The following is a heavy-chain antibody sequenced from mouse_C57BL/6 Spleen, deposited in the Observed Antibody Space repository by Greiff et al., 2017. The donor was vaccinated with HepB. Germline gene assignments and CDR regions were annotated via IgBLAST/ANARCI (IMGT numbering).Heavy chain of an antibody. CDR3: TRRTAQATSSFAY. CDR1: GYTFTDYE. D-gene: IGHD3-2*02. V-gene: IGHV1-15*01. Sequence: VQLQQSGAELVRPGASVTLSCKASGYTFTDYEMHWVKQTPVHGLEWIGAIDPETGGTAYNQKFKGKAILTADKSSSTAYMELRSLTSEDSAVYYCTRRTAQATSSFAYWGQGTLVTVSA. J-gene: IGHJ3*01. CDR2: IDPETGGT.